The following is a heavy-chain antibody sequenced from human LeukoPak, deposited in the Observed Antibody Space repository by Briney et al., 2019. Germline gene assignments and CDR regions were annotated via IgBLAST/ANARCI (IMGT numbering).Heavy chain of an antibody. CDR1: GGSISSSSYH. J-gene: IGHJ4*02. CDR2: IYHSGST. Sequence: SETLSLTCTVSGGSISSSSYHWGWIRQPPGKGLEWIGSIYHSGSTYYNPSLKSRVTISVDTSKNQFSLKLSSVTAADTAVYYCARGRVWYEIDYWGQGTLVTVSS. CDR3: ARGRVWYEIDY. V-gene: IGHV4-39*07. D-gene: IGHD3-10*01.